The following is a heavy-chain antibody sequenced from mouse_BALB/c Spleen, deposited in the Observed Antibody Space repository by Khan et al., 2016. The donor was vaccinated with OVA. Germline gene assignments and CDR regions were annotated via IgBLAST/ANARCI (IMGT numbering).Heavy chain of an antibody. D-gene: IGHD6-1*01. CDR1: GYTFSSYY. Sequence: QVRLQQPGAELVKPGASVKLSCKASGYTFSSYYLYWVKMRPGQGLEWIGGINPSDGGAHFNEKFKTKATLTVDKSSSTAYMEFSSLTSEDSAVYFCTRSGYASPFAYWGQGTLVTVSA. CDR3: TRSGYASPFAY. J-gene: IGHJ3*01. V-gene: IGHV1S81*02. CDR2: INPSDGGA.